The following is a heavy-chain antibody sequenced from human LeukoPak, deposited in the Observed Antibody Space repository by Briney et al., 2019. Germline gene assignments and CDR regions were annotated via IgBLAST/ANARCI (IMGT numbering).Heavy chain of an antibody. Sequence: GDPRKISGKGSGYSFTTYWIGWVRQMPGKGLEWMGIIYPDDSDTSYSPSFQGQVTISADKYIGTAYLQWISLKASDTAMYYCATEGTDQLHWGQGTLVTVSS. CDR1: GYSFTTYW. V-gene: IGHV5-51*01. CDR2: IYPDDSDT. J-gene: IGHJ4*02. CDR3: ATEGTDQLH. D-gene: IGHD1/OR15-1a*01.